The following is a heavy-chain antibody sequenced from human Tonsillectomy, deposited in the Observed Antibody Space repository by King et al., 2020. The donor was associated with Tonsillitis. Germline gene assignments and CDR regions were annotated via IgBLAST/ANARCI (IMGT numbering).Heavy chain of an antibody. CDR3: ATDGGGNLDWYFDV. Sequence: VQLVESGGGVVQPGGSLRLSCAASGFTFNNYGMHWVRQAPGKGLEWVAVISYDGSNKYYVDSVKGRFTISRDNSKNTLFLQMNSLRTEDTAVYYCATDGGGNLDWYFDVGGGGTLVTVSS. CDR2: ISYDGSNK. V-gene: IGHV3-30*03. J-gene: IGHJ2*01. CDR1: GFTFNNYG. D-gene: IGHD2-21*01.